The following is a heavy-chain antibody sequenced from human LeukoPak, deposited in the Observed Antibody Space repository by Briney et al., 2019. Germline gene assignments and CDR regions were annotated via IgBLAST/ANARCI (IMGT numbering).Heavy chain of an antibody. J-gene: IGHJ3*01. CDR2: IYSGVNA. CDR3: ARDRGAGYCSGGGCYSAVFDL. CDR1: GVTVGSNY. Sequence: PGGSLRLSCAVSGVTVGSNYMSWVRQAPGKGLEWVSVIYSGVNAYYADSVKGRFTISRDNSKNTLNLQMNGLRAEDTAMYYCARDRGAGYCSGGGCYSAVFDLWGQGTMVTVSS. V-gene: IGHV3-53*01. D-gene: IGHD2-15*01.